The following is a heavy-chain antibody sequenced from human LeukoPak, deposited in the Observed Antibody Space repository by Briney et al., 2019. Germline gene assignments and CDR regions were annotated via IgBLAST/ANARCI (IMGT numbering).Heavy chain of an antibody. CDR3: AKDGDWASVS. D-gene: IGHD3/OR15-3a*01. CDR1: GFTFS. CDR2: IRHDGTDQ. J-gene: IGHJ5*02. V-gene: IGHV3-30*02. Sequence: GGSLRLSCVGSGFTFSVHWVRQVPGKGLEWLTFIRHDGTDQHYADSVRGRFTISRDNSKNTVYLQMNSLRPEDTALYYCAKDGDWASVSWGQGTLVTVSS.